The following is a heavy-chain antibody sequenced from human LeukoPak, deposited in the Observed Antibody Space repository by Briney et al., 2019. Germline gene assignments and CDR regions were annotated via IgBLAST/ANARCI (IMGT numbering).Heavy chain of an antibody. Sequence: GRSLRLSCAASGFTFSSYGMHWVRQAPGKGLEWVAVISYDGSNKYYADSVKGRFTISRDNSKNTLYLQMNSLRAEDTAVYYCAKVPHGDYAVDYWGQGTLVTVSS. D-gene: IGHD4-17*01. CDR2: ISYDGSNK. V-gene: IGHV3-30*18. CDR1: GFTFSSYG. CDR3: AKVPHGDYAVDY. J-gene: IGHJ4*02.